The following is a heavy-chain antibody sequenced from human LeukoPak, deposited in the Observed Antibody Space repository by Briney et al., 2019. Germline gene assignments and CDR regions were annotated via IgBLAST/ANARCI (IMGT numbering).Heavy chain of an antibody. Sequence: PGGSLRLSCAASGFTFYNYAMSWVRQAPGKGLEWVSAISGSGGTTYYADSVKGRFTISRDNSKNTLYLQMNSLRAEDTAVYYCARDLFYDFWSGYSVEKESDLVDYWGQGTLVTVSS. J-gene: IGHJ4*02. CDR1: GFTFYNYA. V-gene: IGHV3-23*01. CDR2: ISGSGGTT. D-gene: IGHD3-3*01. CDR3: ARDLFYDFWSGYSVEKESDLVDY.